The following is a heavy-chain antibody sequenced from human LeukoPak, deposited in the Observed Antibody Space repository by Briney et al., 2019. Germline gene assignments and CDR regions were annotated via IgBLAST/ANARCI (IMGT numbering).Heavy chain of an antibody. J-gene: IGHJ4*02. Sequence: ASVKVSCKASGYTLSSYYMHWVRQAPGQGLEWMGVINPSGGSTTYAQKFQGSLTMTRDTSTSTVYMELSSLRSEDTAVYYCAGDRDHSGFYYFDYWGQGTLVTVSS. V-gene: IGHV1-46*01. CDR2: INPSGGST. CDR3: AGDRDHSGFYYFDY. D-gene: IGHD3-10*01. CDR1: GYTLSSYY.